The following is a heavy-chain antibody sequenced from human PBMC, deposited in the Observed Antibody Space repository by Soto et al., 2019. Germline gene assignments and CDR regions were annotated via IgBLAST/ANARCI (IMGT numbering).Heavy chain of an antibody. CDR3: ARDMWSTADYYYVMDV. J-gene: IGHJ6*02. Sequence: LRLSCAASEFTFTNYWMHWVRQAPGKGLVWVSRINSDGRSTTYADSVKGRFTVSRDNAKYTLFLQMNRLRAEDTAVYYCARDMWSTADYYYVMDVWGQGTTVTVSS. CDR1: EFTFTNYW. D-gene: IGHD2-21*01. V-gene: IGHV3-74*01. CDR2: INSDGRST.